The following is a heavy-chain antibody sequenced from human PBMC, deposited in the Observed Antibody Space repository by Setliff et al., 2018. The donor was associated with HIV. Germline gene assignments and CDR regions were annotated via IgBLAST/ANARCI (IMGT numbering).Heavy chain of an antibody. CDR3: ARDNYPSGSLERYYYYYMDV. CDR2: IIPIFGTA. D-gene: IGHD3-10*01. V-gene: IGHV1-69*13. J-gene: IGHJ6*03. Sequence: ASVKVSCKASGGTFSSYAISRVRQAPGQGLEWMGGIIPIFGTANYAQKFQGRVTITADESTSTAYMELSSLRSEDTAVYYCARDNYPSGSLERYYYYYMDVWGKGTTVTVSS. CDR1: GGTFSSYA.